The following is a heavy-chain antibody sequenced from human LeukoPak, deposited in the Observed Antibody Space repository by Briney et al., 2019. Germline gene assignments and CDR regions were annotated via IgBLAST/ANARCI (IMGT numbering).Heavy chain of an antibody. CDR1: GFTFSSYA. D-gene: IGHD3-10*01. V-gene: IGHV3-30-3*01. CDR2: ISYDGSNK. J-gene: IGHJ4*02. CDR3: AREEFGKIYFDY. Sequence: GGSLRLSCAASGFTFSSYAWHWVRQAPGKGLEWVAVISYDGSNKYYADSVKGRFTISRDNSKNTLYLRMNSLRAEDTAVYYCAREEFGKIYFDYWGQGTLVTVSS.